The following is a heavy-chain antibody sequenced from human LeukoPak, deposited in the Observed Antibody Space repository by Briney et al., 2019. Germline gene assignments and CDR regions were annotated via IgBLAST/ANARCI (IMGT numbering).Heavy chain of an antibody. CDR1: GGSVGSGSYY. CDR2: IYYSGST. Sequence: SETLSLTCTVSGGSVGSGSYYWSWIRQPPGKGLEWIGYIYYSGSTNYNPSLKSRVTISVDTSKNQFSLKLSSVTAADTAVYYCARDADSSGWSTFDYWGQGTLVTVSS. D-gene: IGHD6-19*01. CDR3: ARDADSSGWSTFDY. V-gene: IGHV4-61*01. J-gene: IGHJ4*02.